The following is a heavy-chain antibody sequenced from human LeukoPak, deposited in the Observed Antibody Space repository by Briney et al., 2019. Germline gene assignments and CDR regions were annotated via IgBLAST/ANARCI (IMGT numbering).Heavy chain of an antibody. CDR1: GFTVSSNY. V-gene: IGHV3-66*01. J-gene: IGHJ3*02. Sequence: GGSLRLSCAASGFTVSSNYMSWVRQAQGKGLEWVSVIYSGGSTYYADSVKGRFTISRDNSKNTLYLQMNSLRAEDTAVYYCARDLGDGYNADAFGIWGQGTTVTVSS. CDR2: IYSGGST. CDR3: ARDLGDGYNADAFGI. D-gene: IGHD5-24*01.